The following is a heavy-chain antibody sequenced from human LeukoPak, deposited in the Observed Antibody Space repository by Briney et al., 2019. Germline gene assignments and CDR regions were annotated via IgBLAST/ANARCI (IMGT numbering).Heavy chain of an antibody. J-gene: IGHJ6*02. V-gene: IGHV3-33*01. CDR1: GFTFSSYG. D-gene: IGHD3-3*01. CDR2: IWYDGSNK. CDR3: ARERVKYITIFGVVNLTLYYYYGMDV. Sequence: GRSLRLSCAASGFTFSSYGMHWVRQAPGKGLEWVAVIWYDGSNKYYADSVKGRFTISRDNSKNTLYLQMNSLRAEDTAVYYCARERVKYITIFGVVNLTLYYYYGMDVWGQGTTVTVSS.